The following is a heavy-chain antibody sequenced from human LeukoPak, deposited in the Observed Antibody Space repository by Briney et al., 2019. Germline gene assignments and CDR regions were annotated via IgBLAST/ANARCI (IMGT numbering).Heavy chain of an antibody. CDR1: GFTFSSYA. J-gene: IGHJ1*01. CDR3: AHPGATNVGY. CDR2: ILDSGYST. V-gene: IGHV3-23*01. Sequence: GGSLRLSCAASGFTFSSYAMSWVRQAPGKGLEWVSGILDSGYSTYYANSVKGRFTISRDNSNNTVSLQMDSLRAEDTALYYCAHPGATNVGYWGQGTLVTVSP. D-gene: IGHD1-26*01.